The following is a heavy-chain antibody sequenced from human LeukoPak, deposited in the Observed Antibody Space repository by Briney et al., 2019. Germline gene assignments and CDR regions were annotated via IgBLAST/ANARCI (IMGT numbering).Heavy chain of an antibody. V-gene: IGHV4-34*01. Sequence: SETLSLTCAVSGGSFSGYYWSWIRQPPGKGLEWIGEINHSGSTNYNPSLKSRVTISVDTSKNQFSLKLSSVTAADTAVYYCAREGVVGAYGHFDYWGQGTLVTVSS. J-gene: IGHJ4*02. D-gene: IGHD2-15*01. CDR2: INHSGST. CDR1: GGSFSGYY. CDR3: AREGVVGAYGHFDY.